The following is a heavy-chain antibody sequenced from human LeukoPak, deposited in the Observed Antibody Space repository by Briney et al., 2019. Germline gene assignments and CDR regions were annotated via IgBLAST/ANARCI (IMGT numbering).Heavy chain of an antibody. D-gene: IGHD3-9*01. CDR1: GFTFSKYW. V-gene: IGHV3-23*01. CDR3: ANSLDILTGDFDY. Sequence: GGSLRLSCADSGFTFSKYWMSWIRQAPGKGLEWVSAISGSGGSTYYADSVKGRFTISRDNSKNTLYLQMNSLRAEDTAVYYCANSLDILTGDFDYWGQGTLVTVSS. J-gene: IGHJ4*02. CDR2: ISGSGGST.